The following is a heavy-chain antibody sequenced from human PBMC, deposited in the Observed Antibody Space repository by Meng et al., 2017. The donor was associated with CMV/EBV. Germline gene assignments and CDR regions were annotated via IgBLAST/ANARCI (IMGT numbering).Heavy chain of an antibody. CDR2: IIPFFHTT. J-gene: IGHJ4*02. V-gene: IGHV1-69*01. CDR3: TRGANWGSPFDH. Sequence: CQSSGDTSRTYSLSWVRQAPGQGLEWMGGIIPFFHTTYYAQKFQDRVIFTSDEDTKTVYMELRSLRSEDTAVYFCTRGANWGSPFDHWGQGALVTVSS. D-gene: IGHD7-27*01. CDR1: GDTSRTYS.